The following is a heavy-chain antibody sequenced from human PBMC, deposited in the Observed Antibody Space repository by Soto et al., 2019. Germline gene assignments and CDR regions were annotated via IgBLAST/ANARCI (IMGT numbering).Heavy chain of an antibody. J-gene: IGHJ5*02. CDR3: AKGDNLGPKTGYAFDP. Sequence: LSQTLSLTCAISGDSVSSNTASWNWIRHSPSRGLEWLGRTYFRSKWYNDYAVSVKSRIIINPDTSNNQFSLQLNSVTPEDTAVYFCAKGDNLGPKTGYAFDPWGQGIMVTVSS. CDR2: TYFRSKWYN. CDR1: GDSVSSNTAS. V-gene: IGHV6-1*01. D-gene: IGHD5-12*01.